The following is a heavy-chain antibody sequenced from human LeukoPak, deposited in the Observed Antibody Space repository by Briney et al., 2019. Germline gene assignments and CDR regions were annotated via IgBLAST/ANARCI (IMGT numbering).Heavy chain of an antibody. CDR1: GFTFSKFW. J-gene: IGHJ4*02. CDR3: ATQSYCYDSSGYYTT. V-gene: IGHV3-7*01. D-gene: IGHD3-22*01. Sequence: GGSLRLSCAASGFTFSKFWMNWVRHTPGKGLEWVASIKQDGTEKYYADSVKGRFTISRDNGKNSLYLQMSSLRAEDTAIYYCATQSYCYDSSGYYTTWGQGTLVTVSS. CDR2: IKQDGTEK.